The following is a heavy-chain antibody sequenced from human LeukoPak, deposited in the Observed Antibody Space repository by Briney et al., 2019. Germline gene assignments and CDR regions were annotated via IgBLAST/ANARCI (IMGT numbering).Heavy chain of an antibody. CDR3: ARLSSGGTTVAN. CDR1: GFTFSSYS. V-gene: IGHV3-21*01. J-gene: IGHJ4*02. CDR2: ISSSSSYI. Sequence: GGSLRLSCAASGFTFSSYSMNWVRQAPGKGLEWVSSISSSSSYIYYADSVKGRFTISRDNAKNSLYLQMSSLRAEDTAVYYCARLSSGGTTVANWGQGTLVTVSS. D-gene: IGHD2-15*01.